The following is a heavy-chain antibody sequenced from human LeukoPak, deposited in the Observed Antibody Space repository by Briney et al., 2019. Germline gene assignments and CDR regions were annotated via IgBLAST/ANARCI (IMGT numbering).Heavy chain of an antibody. CDR1: GGSISSSSYY. Sequence: SETLSLTCTVSGGSISSSSYYWGWIRQPPGKGLEWIGSIYYSGSTYYNPSLKSRVTISVDTSKNQFSLQLNSVTPEDTAVYYCARGLYNWNLACYYYMDVWGKGTTVTVSS. D-gene: IGHD1-7*01. CDR3: ARGLYNWNLACYYYMDV. J-gene: IGHJ6*03. CDR2: IYYSGST. V-gene: IGHV4-39*01.